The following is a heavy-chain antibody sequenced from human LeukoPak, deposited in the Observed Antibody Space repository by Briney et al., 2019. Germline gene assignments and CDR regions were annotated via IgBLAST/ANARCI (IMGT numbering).Heavy chain of an antibody. V-gene: IGHV3-9*01. Sequence: GRSLRLSCAASGFTFDDYAMHWVRQAPGKGLEWVSGISWNSDSTGYADSVKGRFTISRDNAKNSLYLQMNSLRPEDTALYYCAKDWASRWISYYFDFWGQGTLVTVSS. CDR3: AKDWASRWISYYFDF. J-gene: IGHJ4*02. CDR1: GFTFDDYA. CDR2: ISWNSDST. D-gene: IGHD5-12*01.